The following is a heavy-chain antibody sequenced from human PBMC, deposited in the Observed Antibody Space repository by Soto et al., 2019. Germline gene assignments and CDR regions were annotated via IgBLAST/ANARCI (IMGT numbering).Heavy chain of an antibody. V-gene: IGHV1-69*01. D-gene: IGHD2-21*02. CDR3: ARFRVTTTPYRYYYYYGMDV. CDR2: IIPIFGTA. Sequence: QVQLVQSGAEVKKPGSSVKVSCKASGGTFSSYAISWVRQAPGQGLEWMGGIIPIFGTANYAQKFQGRVTITADESTSTAYMELSSLRSEDTAVYYCARFRVTTTPYRYYYYYGMDVWGQGPTVTVSS. CDR1: GGTFSSYA. J-gene: IGHJ6*02.